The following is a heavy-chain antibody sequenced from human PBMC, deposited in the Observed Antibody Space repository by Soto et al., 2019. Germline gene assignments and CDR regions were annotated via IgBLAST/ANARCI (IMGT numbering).Heavy chain of an antibody. CDR3: ARGRRGYYTYYYYYGMDV. V-gene: IGHV4-59*01. Sequence: SSETLSLTCTVSGGSISSYYWSWIRQPPGKGLEWIGYIYYSGSTNYNPSLKSRVTISVDTSKNQFSLKLSSVTAADTAVYYCARGRRGYYTYYYYYGMDVWGQGTTVTVSS. CDR2: IYYSGST. D-gene: IGHD3-22*01. CDR1: GGSISSYY. J-gene: IGHJ6*02.